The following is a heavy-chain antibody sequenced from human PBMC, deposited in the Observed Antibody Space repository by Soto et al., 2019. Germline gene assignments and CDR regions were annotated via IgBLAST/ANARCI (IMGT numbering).Heavy chain of an antibody. V-gene: IGHV3-30*03. CDR2: ISYDGSNK. CDR3: ATGVAY. Sequence: PGGSLRLSCAASGFTFSSYGMHWVRQAPGKGLEWVAVISYDGSNKYYADSVKGRFTISRDNSKNTLYLQMNSLRAEDTAVYYCATGVAYWGQGTLVTVAS. CDR1: GFTFSSYG. J-gene: IGHJ4*02. D-gene: IGHD2-15*01.